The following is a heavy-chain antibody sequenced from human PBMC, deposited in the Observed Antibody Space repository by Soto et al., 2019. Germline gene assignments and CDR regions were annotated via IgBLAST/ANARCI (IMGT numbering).Heavy chain of an antibody. Sequence: SETLSLTCTVSGGSINSYYWTWIRQPPGKGLEWIGYIYSSGSTNYNPSLKSRVTMSVDTSKNQFSLKLSSVTAADTAVYYCARHLTTVTNIFDYWGQGTLVTVSS. CDR3: ARHLTTVTNIFDY. D-gene: IGHD4-17*01. CDR1: GGSINSYY. J-gene: IGHJ4*02. CDR2: IYSSGST. V-gene: IGHV4-59*08.